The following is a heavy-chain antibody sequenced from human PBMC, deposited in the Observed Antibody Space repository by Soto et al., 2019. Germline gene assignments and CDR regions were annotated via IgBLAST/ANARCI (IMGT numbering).Heavy chain of an antibody. CDR2: IYYSGST. CDR1: GGSISSYY. D-gene: IGHD4-17*01. CDR3: ARETYGDYVGYFDP. J-gene: IGHJ5*02. V-gene: IGHV4-59*12. Sequence: SETLSLTCTVSGGSISSYYLSWIRQPPGKGLEWIGYIYYSGSTYYNPSLKSRVTISVDTPKNQFSLKLSSVTAADTAVYYCARETYGDYVGYFDPWGQGIQVTVSS.